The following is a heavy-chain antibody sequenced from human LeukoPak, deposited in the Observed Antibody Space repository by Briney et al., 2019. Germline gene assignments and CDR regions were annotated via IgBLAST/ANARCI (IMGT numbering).Heavy chain of an antibody. Sequence: SETLSLTCTASGGSISSYYWSWIRQPAGQGLERIGRINTSGSTNYNPSLKSRVTMSVDRSKNQFSLRLSSVTAADTAVYYCARDRYGSGSYYNSWFDPWGQGTLVTVSS. CDR3: ARDRYGSGSYYNSWFDP. D-gene: IGHD3-10*01. CDR2: INTSGST. CDR1: GGSISSYY. J-gene: IGHJ5*02. V-gene: IGHV4-4*07.